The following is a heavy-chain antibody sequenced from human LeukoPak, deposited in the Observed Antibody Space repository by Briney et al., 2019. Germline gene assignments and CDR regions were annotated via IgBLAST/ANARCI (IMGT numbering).Heavy chain of an antibody. Sequence: ASVKVSCKASGYTFTSYGISWVRQAPGQGLEWMGWISAYNGNTNYAQKLQGRVTMTEDTSTDTAYMELSSLRSEDTAVYYCATDRRGILTGYYRHYFDYWGQGTLVTVSS. CDR2: ISAYNGNT. CDR1: GYTFTSYG. D-gene: IGHD3-9*01. V-gene: IGHV1-18*01. J-gene: IGHJ4*02. CDR3: ATDRRGILTGYYRHYFDY.